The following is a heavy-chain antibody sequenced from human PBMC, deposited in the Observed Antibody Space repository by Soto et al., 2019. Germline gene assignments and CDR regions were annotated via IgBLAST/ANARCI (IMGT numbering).Heavy chain of an antibody. CDR2: IIPIFGTA. CDR3: ASNSITMVRGVIIDTDRAFDY. D-gene: IGHD3-10*01. J-gene: IGHJ4*02. V-gene: IGHV1-69*01. CDR1: GGTVRLYV. Sequence: SVKVYCKSSGGTVRLYVISWGRQAPGQGLEWMGGIIPIFGTANYAQKFQGRVTITADESTSTAYMELSSLRSEDTAVYYCASNSITMVRGVIIDTDRAFDYWGQGTLVTVSS.